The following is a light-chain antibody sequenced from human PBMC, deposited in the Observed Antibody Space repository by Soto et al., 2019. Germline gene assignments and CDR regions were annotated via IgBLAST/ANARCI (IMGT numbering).Light chain of an antibody. J-gene: IGLJ1*01. CDR3: SSYTTSNTRQTV. Sequence: QSVLSQPASVSGSRGQSITISCSGTSSYVGGYNYVSWDQDPPGKAPKLLIRDVSNWPTGVSNRLSGLKSANTASLTISRLQPEDEADYYCSSYTTSNTRQTVFGTGTKLTVL. V-gene: IGLV2-14*03. CDR2: DVS. CDR1: SSYVGGYNY.